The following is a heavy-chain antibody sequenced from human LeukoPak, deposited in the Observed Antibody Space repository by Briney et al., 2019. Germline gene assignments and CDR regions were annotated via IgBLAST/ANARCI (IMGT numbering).Heavy chain of an antibody. CDR3: ARGRYYFDY. CDR1: GFTFSSYG. J-gene: IGHJ4*02. V-gene: IGHV3-33*01. CDR2: IWYDGSNK. Sequence: PGRSLRLSCAASGFTFSSYGMHRVRQAPGKGLEWVAVIWYDGSNKYYADSVKGRFTISRDNSKNTLYLQMNSLRAEDTAVYYCARGRYYFDYWGQGTLVTVSS.